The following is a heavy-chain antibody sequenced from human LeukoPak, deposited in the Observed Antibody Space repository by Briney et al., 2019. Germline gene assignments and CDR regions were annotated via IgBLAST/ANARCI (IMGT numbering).Heavy chain of an antibody. CDR3: ARGTPRVDS. Sequence: SETLSLTCSVSGGSISSFYCNWMRQPAGKGLEWIGRIYTSGTTTYNPSLKSRATISVDTSINQFSLKLNSLTAADTAIYYCARGTPRVDSWSQGTMVTVS. CDR1: GGSISSFY. J-gene: IGHJ3*01. V-gene: IGHV4-4*07. CDR2: IYTSGTT. D-gene: IGHD2-15*01.